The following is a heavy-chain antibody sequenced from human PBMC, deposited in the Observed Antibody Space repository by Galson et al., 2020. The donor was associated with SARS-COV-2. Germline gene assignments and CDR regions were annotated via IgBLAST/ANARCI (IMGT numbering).Heavy chain of an antibody. V-gene: IGHV3-30*04. CDR2: ISYDGSNK. Sequence: GSLRLSCAASGFTFSSYAMHWVRQAPGKGLEWVAVISYDGSNKYYADSVKGRFTISRDNSKNTLYLQMNSLRAEDTAVYYCARSIFGVVIPYYYYGMDVWGQGTTVTVSS. D-gene: IGHD3-3*01. CDR3: ARSIFGVVIPYYYYGMDV. CDR1: GFTFSSYA. J-gene: IGHJ6*02.